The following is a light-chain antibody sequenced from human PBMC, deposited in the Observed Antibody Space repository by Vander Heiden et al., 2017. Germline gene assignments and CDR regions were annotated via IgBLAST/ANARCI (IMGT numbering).Light chain of an antibody. Sequence: DIQMTESPSSLSASVADRATITCRASQTISRYLHWHPQKPGKAPKLLIYAASSLQIWVPSRFSGSGSGTAFTLTISRRQPEDFAPYYCQQSHSTPHTFGQGTKMEIK. J-gene: IGKJ2*01. CDR2: AAS. V-gene: IGKV1-39*01. CDR3: QQSHSTPHT. CDR1: QTISRY.